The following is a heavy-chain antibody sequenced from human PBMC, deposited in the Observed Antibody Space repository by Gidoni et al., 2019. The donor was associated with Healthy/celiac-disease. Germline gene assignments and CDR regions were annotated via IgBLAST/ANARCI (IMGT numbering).Heavy chain of an antibody. CDR3: ARIPSWNYVYWFDP. CDR2: IFSNDEK. J-gene: IGHJ5*02. CDR1: GFSRSNARMG. V-gene: IGHV2-26*01. D-gene: IGHD1-7*01. Sequence: QVTLKESGPVLVKPTEHLTLTCTVSGFSRSNARMGVSWIRQPPGKALEWLAHIFSNDEKSYSTSLKSRLTISTDTSKSQVVLTMTNMDPVDTATYYCARIPSWNYVYWFDPWGQGTLVTVSS.